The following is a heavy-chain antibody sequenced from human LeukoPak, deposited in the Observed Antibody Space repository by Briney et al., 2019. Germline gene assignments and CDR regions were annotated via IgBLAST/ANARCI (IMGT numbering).Heavy chain of an antibody. D-gene: IGHD3-22*01. CDR1: GFTFSSCA. CDR3: ARGFGRLLPPPIDY. Sequence: GGSLRLSCAASGFTFSSCAMHWVRQAPGKGLEWVAVISYDGSNKYYADSVKGRFTISRDNSKNTLYLQMNSLRAEDTAVYYCARGFGRLLPPPIDYWGQGTLVTVSS. CDR2: ISYDGSNK. J-gene: IGHJ4*02. V-gene: IGHV3-30-3*01.